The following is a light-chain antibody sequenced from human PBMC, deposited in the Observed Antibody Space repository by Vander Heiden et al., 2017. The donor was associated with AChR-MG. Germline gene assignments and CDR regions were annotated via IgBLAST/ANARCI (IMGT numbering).Light chain of an antibody. J-gene: IGKJ1*01. CDR2: GAF. Sequence: DIQMTQSPSSLSASVGDRVTITCRASQNINSYLNWYQQKPGKAPNLLIYGAFTLQSGVPSRFSGSGSGTDFTLTISSLRPEDFATYYCQQSYSTPRTFGQGTKVEIK. V-gene: IGKV1-39*01. CDR1: QNINSY. CDR3: QQSYSTPRT.